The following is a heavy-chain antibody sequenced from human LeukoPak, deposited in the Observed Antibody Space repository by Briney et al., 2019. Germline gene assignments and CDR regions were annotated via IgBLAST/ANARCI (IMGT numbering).Heavy chain of an antibody. V-gene: IGHV3-49*04. CDR1: KFTFGDYA. J-gene: IGHJ4*02. Sequence: PGGSLRLSCIVSKFTFGDYAMNWVRQAPGKGLEWVGFIRSEHFGGTTEYAASVKGRFTISRDDSKSIAYLQMNSLKTEDTAVYYCTRDQTPYYWGQGTLVTVSS. CDR2: IRSEHFGGTT. CDR3: TRDQTPYY.